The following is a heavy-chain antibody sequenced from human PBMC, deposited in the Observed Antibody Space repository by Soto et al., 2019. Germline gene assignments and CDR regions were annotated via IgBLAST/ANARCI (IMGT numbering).Heavy chain of an antibody. V-gene: IGHV4-59*01. CDR1: GGSISSYY. CDR3: ARGTEYLSWFYR. D-gene: IGHD6-6*01. CDR2: IYYSGST. Sequence: SETLSLTCTVSGGSISSYYWSWIRQPPGKGLEWIGYIYYSGSTNYNPSLKSRVTISVDTSKNQFSLKLTSVTAADTAVYYCARGTEYLSWFYRCGQGTLVTVSS. J-gene: IGHJ5*02.